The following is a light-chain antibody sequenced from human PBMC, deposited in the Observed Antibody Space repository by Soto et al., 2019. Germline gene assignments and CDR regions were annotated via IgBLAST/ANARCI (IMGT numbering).Light chain of an antibody. Sequence: QSVLTQPPSVSGAPGQRVTISCTGSSSNIGTGYDVHWYQQLPGTAPKLLIYGNNNRPSGVPDRFSGSKSGTSASLAITGLQAEHEADYYCQSYDSSLRSVFGGGPKLTVL. V-gene: IGLV1-40*01. CDR3: QSYDSSLRSV. J-gene: IGLJ2*01. CDR2: GNN. CDR1: SSNIGTGYD.